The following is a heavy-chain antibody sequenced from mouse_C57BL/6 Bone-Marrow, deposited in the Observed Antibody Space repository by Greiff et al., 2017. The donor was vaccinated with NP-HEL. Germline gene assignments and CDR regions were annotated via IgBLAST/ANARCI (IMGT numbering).Heavy chain of an antibody. CDR3: ARASSGWRRDY. Sequence: VHLVESGAELARPGASVKLSCTASGYTFTSYGISWVKQRPGQGLEWIGEIYPRSGNTYYTEKFKGKATLTADKSTSTAYMELRSLTSEDSAVYFCARASSGWRRDYWGQGTALTVSS. CDR1: GYTFTSYG. CDR2: IYPRSGNT. D-gene: IGHD3-2*02. V-gene: IGHV1-81*01. J-gene: IGHJ2*01.